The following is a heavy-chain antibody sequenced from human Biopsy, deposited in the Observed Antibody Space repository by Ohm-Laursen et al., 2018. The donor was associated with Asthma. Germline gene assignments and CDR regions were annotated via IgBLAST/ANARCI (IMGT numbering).Heavy chain of an antibody. CDR1: GFTFNYYS. CDR2: ISSGTTYI. V-gene: IGHV3-21*01. CDR3: ARDSGGDWSCSDRRCDYYYTYAMDV. Sequence: SLRLSCSASGFTFNYYSINWVRQAPGKGLEWVASISSGTTYIYYADSVKGRFTISRDNGKNSLFLQMSSLRAEDTAVYYCARDSGGDWSCSDRRCDYYYTYAMDVWGQGTTATVSS. D-gene: IGHD2-15*01. J-gene: IGHJ6*02.